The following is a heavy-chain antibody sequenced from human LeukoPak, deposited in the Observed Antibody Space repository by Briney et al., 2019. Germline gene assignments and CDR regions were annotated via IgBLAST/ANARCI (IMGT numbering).Heavy chain of an antibody. V-gene: IGHV3-7*03. Sequence: AGGSLRLSCTASGFSFSSYWMSWVRQAPGKGLEWVANVKQDGSETYYVDSLKGRFTISRDNAKNSLYLQMGSLRAEDTAIYYCARDKFPATNIPLIDFWGPGTPVTVSS. CDR1: GFSFSSYW. D-gene: IGHD2-2*02. J-gene: IGHJ4*02. CDR2: VKQDGSET. CDR3: ARDKFPATNIPLIDF.